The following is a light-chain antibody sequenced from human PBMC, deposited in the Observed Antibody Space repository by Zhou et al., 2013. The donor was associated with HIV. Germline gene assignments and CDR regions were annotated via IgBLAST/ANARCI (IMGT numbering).Light chain of an antibody. J-gene: IGKJ4*01. Sequence: EIVLTQSPGTLSLSLGERATLSCRASQSVSSSYLAWYQQKPGQAPRLLIYAASTRATGVPARFSGSGSGTEFTLTISGMQSEDFAVYYCQQYNNWPLTFGGGTKVEIK. CDR3: QQYNNWPLT. CDR1: QSVSSSY. CDR2: AAS. V-gene: IGKV3-15*01.